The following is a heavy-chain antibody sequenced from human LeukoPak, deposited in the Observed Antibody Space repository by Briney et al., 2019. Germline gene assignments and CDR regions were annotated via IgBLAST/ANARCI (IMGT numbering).Heavy chain of an antibody. CDR3: ARGKTPVVIDY. V-gene: IGHV4-34*01. CDR2: INHSGST. J-gene: IGHJ4*02. D-gene: IGHD2-21*01. Sequence: SETLSLTCAVYGVSFSGYYWSWIRQPPGKGLEWIGEINHSGSTNYNPSLKSRVTISVDTSKNQFSLKLSSVTAADTAVYYCARGKTPVVIDYWGQGTLVTVSS. CDR1: GVSFSGYY.